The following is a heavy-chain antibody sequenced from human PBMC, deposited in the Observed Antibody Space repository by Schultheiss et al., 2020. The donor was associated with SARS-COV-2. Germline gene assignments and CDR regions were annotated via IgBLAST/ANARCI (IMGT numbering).Heavy chain of an antibody. CDR2: ICHSGST. Sequence: SQTLSLTCAVSGSSISSDYYWGWIRQPPGKGLEWVGSICHSGSTHCNPSLKSRVTTSLDTSKNQFSLKLSSVTAADTAVYFCARALRYYYMDVWGKGTTVTVSS. CDR3: ARALRYYYMDV. J-gene: IGHJ6*03. D-gene: IGHD4/OR15-4a*01. CDR1: GSSISSDYY. V-gene: IGHV4-38-2*01.